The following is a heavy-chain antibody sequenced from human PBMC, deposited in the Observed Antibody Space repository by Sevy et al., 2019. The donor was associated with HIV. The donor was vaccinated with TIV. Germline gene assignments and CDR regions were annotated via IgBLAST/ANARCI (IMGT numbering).Heavy chain of an antibody. J-gene: IGHJ4*02. CDR1: GFTFRGYG. Sequence: GGSLRLSCAGSGFTFRGYGIHWVRQSPGKGLEWVAFISFDGRNTYSADSVKGRFTVSIDNSNNAVYLQMNNLRTEDTAMYYCAKDILGDNRLWFFFDYWGQGTQVTVSS. CDR2: ISFDGRNT. D-gene: IGHD3-9*01. V-gene: IGHV3-30*18. CDR3: AKDILGDNRLWFFFDY.